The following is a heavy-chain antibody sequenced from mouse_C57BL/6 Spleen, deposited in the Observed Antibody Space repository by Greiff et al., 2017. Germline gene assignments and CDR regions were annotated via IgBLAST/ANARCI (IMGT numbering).Heavy chain of an antibody. CDR2: INPGSGGT. CDR3: ARRANWDPWYFDV. Sequence: VQLQQSGAELVRPGTSVKVSCKASGYAFTNYLIEWVKQRPGQGLEWIGVINPGSGGTNYNEKFKGKATLTADKSSSTAYMQLSSLTSEDSAVYFCARRANWDPWYFDVWGKGTTVTVSS. V-gene: IGHV1-54*01. D-gene: IGHD4-1*01. CDR1: GYAFTNYL. J-gene: IGHJ1*03.